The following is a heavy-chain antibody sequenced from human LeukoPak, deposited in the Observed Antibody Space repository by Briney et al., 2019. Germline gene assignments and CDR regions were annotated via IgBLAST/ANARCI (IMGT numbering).Heavy chain of an antibody. CDR1: GYTFTSYG. CDR3: ARGRGASGYDFWSGYYTGLFPRSGYFDY. J-gene: IGHJ4*02. D-gene: IGHD3-3*01. CDR2: MNPNSGNT. Sequence: ASVKVSCKASGYTFTSYGISWVRQAPGQGLEWMGWMNPNSGNTGYAQKFQGRVTMTRNTSISTAYMELSSLRSEDTAVYYCARGRGASGYDFWSGYYTGLFPRSGYFDYWGQGTLVTVSS. V-gene: IGHV1-8*02.